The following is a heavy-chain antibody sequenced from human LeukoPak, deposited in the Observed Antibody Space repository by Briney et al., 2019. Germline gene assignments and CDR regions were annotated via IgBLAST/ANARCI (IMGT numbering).Heavy chain of an antibody. CDR3: ARGVEPLAANTLAY. D-gene: IGHD1-14*01. CDR1: GFTVITND. V-gene: IGHV3-53*01. Sequence: GGSLRLSCAASGFTVITNDMTWVRQAPGKGLEWVSFLYSDGNTKYADSVQGRFTISRDNSKNTLYLEMNSLSPDDTAVYYCARGVEPLAANTLAYWGQGTLVTVSS. J-gene: IGHJ4*02. CDR2: LYSDGNT.